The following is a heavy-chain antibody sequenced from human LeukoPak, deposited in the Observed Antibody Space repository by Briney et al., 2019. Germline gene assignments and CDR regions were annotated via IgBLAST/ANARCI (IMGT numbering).Heavy chain of an antibody. CDR3: ARDRALSGPGGLKFDP. Sequence: SGGSLRLSCAASGFTFSAYWMHWVRQSPGRGLEWVSRINDAGSATNYVDSVKGRFTISRDNAQNTLYLQMNSLRVDDTAIYYCARDRALSGPGGLKFDPWGQGTLVTVSS. CDR2: INDAGSAT. D-gene: IGHD3-16*01. V-gene: IGHV3-74*01. J-gene: IGHJ5*02. CDR1: GFTFSAYW.